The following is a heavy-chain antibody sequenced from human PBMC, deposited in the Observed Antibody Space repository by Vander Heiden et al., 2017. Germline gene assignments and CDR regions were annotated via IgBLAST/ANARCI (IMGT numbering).Heavy chain of an antibody. V-gene: IGHV3-23*01. CDR1: GFPFSNFA. Sequence: EVQLLESGRGLVQPGGSLRLSCAASGFPFSNFAMNWVRQAPGKGLEWVSTISGSSDVTHYADSVKGRFTVSRDNSKNTLYLQMNSLRAGDTAIYYCANKLGYCSGGDCAVDYWGQGTLVTVSS. CDR3: ANKLGYCSGGDCAVDY. J-gene: IGHJ4*02. CDR2: ISGSSDVT. D-gene: IGHD2-8*02.